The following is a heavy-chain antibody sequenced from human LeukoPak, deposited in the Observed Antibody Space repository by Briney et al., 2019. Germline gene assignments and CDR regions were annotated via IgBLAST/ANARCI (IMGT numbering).Heavy chain of an antibody. J-gene: IGHJ4*02. D-gene: IGHD2-2*01. Sequence: ASVKVSCKASGYTFTSYYMHWVGQAPGQGLEWMGIINPSGGSTSYAQKFQGRVTMTREKYTSTVYMEMSRLRYEDTAVYYCARDPVNCSSTSCYLYFDYWGQGTLVTVSS. CDR2: INPSGGST. CDR3: ARDPVNCSSTSCYLYFDY. CDR1: GYTFTSYY. V-gene: IGHV1-46*01.